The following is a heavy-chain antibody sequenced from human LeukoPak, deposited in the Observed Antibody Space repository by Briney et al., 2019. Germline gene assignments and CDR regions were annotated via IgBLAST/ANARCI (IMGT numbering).Heavy chain of an antibody. CDR2: ISSSSSYI. J-gene: IGHJ4*02. CDR3: ARSRSTSYY. V-gene: IGHV3-21*01. Sequence: GGSLRLSCAASGFTFSSYSMTWVRQAPGKGLGWVSSISSSSSYIYYADSVKGRFTISRDNAKNSLYLQMNSLRAEDTAVYYCARSRSTSYYWGQGTLVTVSS. CDR1: GFTFSSYS. D-gene: IGHD2-2*01.